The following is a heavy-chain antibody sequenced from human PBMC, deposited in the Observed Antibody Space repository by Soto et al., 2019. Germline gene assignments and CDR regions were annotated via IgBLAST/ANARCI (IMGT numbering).Heavy chain of an antibody. CDR2: FDPEDGET. Sequence: ASVKVSCKVSGYTLTELSMHWVRQAPGKGLEWMGGFDPEDGETIYAQKFQGRVTISRDNSKNTLYLQMNSLRAEDTAGYYCAKDRSLVRGPMPYWGQGTLVTVSS. CDR1: GYTLTELS. D-gene: IGHD3-10*01. V-gene: IGHV1-24*01. J-gene: IGHJ4*02. CDR3: AKDRSLVRGPMPY.